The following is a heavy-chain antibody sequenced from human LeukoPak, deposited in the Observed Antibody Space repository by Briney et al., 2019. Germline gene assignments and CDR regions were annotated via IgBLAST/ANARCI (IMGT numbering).Heavy chain of an antibody. D-gene: IGHD6-13*01. V-gene: IGHV3-21*01. CDR2: ISSSSSYI. J-gene: IGHJ3*02. CDR3: AGAAAGLHAFDI. CDR1: GFTFSSYS. Sequence: PGGSLRLSCAASGFTFSSYSMNWVRQAPGKGLEWVSSISSSSSYIYYADSVKGRFTISRDNAKNSLYLQMNSLRAEDTAVYYCAGAAAGLHAFDIWAKGQWSPSLQ.